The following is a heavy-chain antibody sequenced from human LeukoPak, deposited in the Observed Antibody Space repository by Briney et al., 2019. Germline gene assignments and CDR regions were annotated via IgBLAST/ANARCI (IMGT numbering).Heavy chain of an antibody. D-gene: IGHD4-17*01. CDR3: ARSRGYGDSGPAFDI. CDR1: GYSISSGYY. J-gene: IGHJ3*02. Sequence: PSETLSLTCTVSGYSISSGYYWGWIRQPPGKGLEWIGSIYHSGSTYYNPSLKSRVTISVDTSKNQFSLKLSSVTAADTAVYYCARSRGYGDSGPAFDIWGQGTMVTVSS. CDR2: IYHSGST. V-gene: IGHV4-38-2*02.